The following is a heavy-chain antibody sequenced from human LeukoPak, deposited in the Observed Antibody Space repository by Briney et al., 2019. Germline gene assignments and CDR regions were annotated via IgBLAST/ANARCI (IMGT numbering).Heavy chain of an antibody. J-gene: IGHJ4*02. CDR2: SGTAGGT. Sequence: GGSLRLSCAASGFTFSSSSMNWVRQVPGKGLEWVSASGTAGGTYYADSVKGRFTISRDDSKNTLYLQMTSLRAEDTAVYYCARLSSSWSPVDYWGQGTLVTVSS. V-gene: IGHV3-23*01. D-gene: IGHD6-13*01. CDR1: GFTFSSSS. CDR3: ARLSSSWSPVDY.